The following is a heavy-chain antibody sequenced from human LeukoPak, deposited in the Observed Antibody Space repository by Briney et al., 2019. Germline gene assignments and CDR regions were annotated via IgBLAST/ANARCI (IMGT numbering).Heavy chain of an antibody. CDR2: IYPGDSDT. V-gene: IGHV5-51*01. CDR1: GYSFTTYW. CDR3: ARGRRFGELSHPTYYFDY. J-gene: IGHJ4*02. D-gene: IGHD3-10*01. Sequence: GESLKISCKGSGYSFTTYWIGWVRQMPGKGLEWMGIIYPGDSDTRYSPSFQGQVTISADKSISTAYLQWSSLKASDTAVYYCARGRRFGELSHPTYYFDYWGQGTQVTVSS.